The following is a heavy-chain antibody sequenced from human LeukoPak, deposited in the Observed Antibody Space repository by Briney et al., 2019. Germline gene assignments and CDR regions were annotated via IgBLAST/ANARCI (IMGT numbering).Heavy chain of an antibody. CDR1: GYTFNAYY. Sequence: ASVKVSCKASGYTFNAYYIYWVRQAPGQGLEWLGWTSAYTGNTNYAQKLQGRVTMTTVTSTTTAYMELRSLISDDTAVYYCARIYFGSGSFAFDIWGQGTMVTVSS. V-gene: IGHV1-18*04. CDR2: TSAYTGNT. D-gene: IGHD3-10*01. J-gene: IGHJ3*02. CDR3: ARIYFGSGSFAFDI.